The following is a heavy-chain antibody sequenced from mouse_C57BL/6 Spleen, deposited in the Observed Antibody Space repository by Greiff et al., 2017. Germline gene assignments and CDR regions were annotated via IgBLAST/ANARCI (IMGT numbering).Heavy chain of an antibody. D-gene: IGHD2-3*01. J-gene: IGHJ3*01. Sequence: QVQLQQPGAELVMPGASVKLSCKASGYTFTSYWMHWVKQRPGQGLEWIGEIDPSDSYTNYNQKFKGKSTLTVDKSSRAAYMQLSSLTSEDSAVYYCARSRLLRPWFAYWGQGTLVTVSA. V-gene: IGHV1-69*01. CDR3: ARSRLLRPWFAY. CDR1: GYTFTSYW. CDR2: IDPSDSYT.